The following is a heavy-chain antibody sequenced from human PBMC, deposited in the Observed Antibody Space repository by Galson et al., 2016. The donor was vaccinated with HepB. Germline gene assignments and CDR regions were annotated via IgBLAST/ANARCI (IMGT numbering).Heavy chain of an antibody. CDR1: GFTFSSYD. V-gene: IGHV3-30*18. CDR2: TAYDGSNK. Sequence: SLRLSCAASGFTFSSYDMHWVRQAPGKGLEWVAVTAYDGSNKYYADSVKGRFTISRDNSKNTLYLQMNSLRPEDTAVYFCAKAGYHGADAYYYYFDYWGQGTLVTVSS. J-gene: IGHJ4*02. D-gene: IGHD3-16*01. CDR3: AKAGYHGADAYYYYFDY.